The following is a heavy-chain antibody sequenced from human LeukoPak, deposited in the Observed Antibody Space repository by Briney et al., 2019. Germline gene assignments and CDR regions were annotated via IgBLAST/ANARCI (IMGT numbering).Heavy chain of an antibody. J-gene: IGHJ3*02. V-gene: IGHV4-59*08. CDR2: VYYSGST. CDR3: ARLKARDAFDI. CDR1: GGSISSYS. Sequence: SETLSLTCTVSGGSISSYSWNWIRQSPGRGLEWIGYVYYSGSTMYNPSLRSRVTISVDTSKNQFSLKLSSMTAAGTAVYYCARLKARDAFDIWGQGTMVTVSS.